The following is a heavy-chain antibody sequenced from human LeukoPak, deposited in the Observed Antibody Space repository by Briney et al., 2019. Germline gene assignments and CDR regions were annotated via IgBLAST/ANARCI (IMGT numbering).Heavy chain of an antibody. CDR1: GYTFTSYG. Sequence: ASVKVSCKASGYTFTSYGISWVRQAPGQGLEWMGWISAYNGNTNYAQKLQGRVTMTTDTSTSTAYMELSSLRSEDTAVYYCARDPPYYYDSSGYSYYFDYWGQGTLVTVSS. V-gene: IGHV1-18*01. CDR3: ARDPPYYYDSSGYSYYFDY. CDR2: ISAYNGNT. D-gene: IGHD3-22*01. J-gene: IGHJ4*02.